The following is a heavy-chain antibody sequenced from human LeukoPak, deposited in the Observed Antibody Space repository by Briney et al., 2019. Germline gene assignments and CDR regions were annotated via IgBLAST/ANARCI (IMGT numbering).Heavy chain of an antibody. V-gene: IGHV1-69*05. J-gene: IGHJ5*02. CDR1: GGTFSSYA. CDR2: IIPIFGTA. Sequence: ASVKVSCKASGGTFSSYAISWVRQAPGQGLEWMGRIIPIFGTANYAQKFQGRVTITTDESTSTAYMELSSLRPEDTAVYYCARDRYGSGSYELRTNWFDPWGQGTLVTVSS. CDR3: ARDRYGSGSYELRTNWFDP. D-gene: IGHD3-10*01.